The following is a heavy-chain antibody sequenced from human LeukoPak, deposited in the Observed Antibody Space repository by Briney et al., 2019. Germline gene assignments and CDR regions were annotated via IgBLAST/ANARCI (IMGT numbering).Heavy chain of an antibody. J-gene: IGHJ3*01. Sequence: ASVKVPCKVSGYTLTELSRHWVRQAPGKGLEWMGGFDPEDPETIYAQKFQGRVTMTEDTATDTAYLELGSLRSEDAAVYYCAISGNDAFDVWGQGTMVTVSS. D-gene: IGHD2-15*01. CDR3: AISGNDAFDV. CDR1: GYTLTELS. CDR2: FDPEDPET. V-gene: IGHV1-24*01.